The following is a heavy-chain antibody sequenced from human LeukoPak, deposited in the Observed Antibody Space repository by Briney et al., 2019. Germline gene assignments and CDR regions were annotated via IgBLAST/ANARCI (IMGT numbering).Heavy chain of an antibody. CDR1: GGSISSGNW. J-gene: IGHJ3*02. D-gene: IGHD1-26*01. V-gene: IGHV4-4*02. Sequence: PSETLSLTCAVSGGSISSGNWWSWVRQPPGEGLEWIGEIYHSGSTSYNPSLRSRVTISVDTSKNQFSLKVTSVTAADTAVYYCARQGAGGRAFDIWGQGTMVAVSS. CDR3: ARQGAGGRAFDI. CDR2: IYHSGST.